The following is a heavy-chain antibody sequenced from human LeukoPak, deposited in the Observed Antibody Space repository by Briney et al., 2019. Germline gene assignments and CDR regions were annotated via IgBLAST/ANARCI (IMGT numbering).Heavy chain of an antibody. D-gene: IGHD3-22*01. J-gene: IGHJ3*01. CDR1: GFTLSNYW. CDR2: IGEDGSYK. V-gene: IGHV3-7*01. Sequence: GGSLRLSCVASGFTLSNYWMTWVRQAPGKGLEWVANIGEDGSYKYYVDSVEGRFTISRDNAKNSLFLQMNRLGAEDAAVYYCARDRTYYNSSAYYDAFDLWGQGTMVTVSS. CDR3: ARDRTYYNSSAYYDAFDL.